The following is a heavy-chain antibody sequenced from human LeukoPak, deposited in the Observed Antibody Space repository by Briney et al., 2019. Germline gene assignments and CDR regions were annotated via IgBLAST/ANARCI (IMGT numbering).Heavy chain of an antibody. CDR3: ATTAGDLGYYYYMDV. CDR2: INPNSGGT. D-gene: IGHD2-21*02. CDR1: GYTFTGYY. Sequence: ASVKVSCKASGYTFTGYYMHWVRQAPGQGLEWMGWINPNSGGTNYAQKFQGRVTMTRDTSISTAYMELSRLRSEDTAVYYCATTAGDLGYYYYMDVWGKGTTVTVSS. V-gene: IGHV1-2*02. J-gene: IGHJ6*03.